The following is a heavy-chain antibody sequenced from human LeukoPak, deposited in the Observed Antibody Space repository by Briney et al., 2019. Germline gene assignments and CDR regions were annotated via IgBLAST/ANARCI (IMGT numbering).Heavy chain of an antibody. J-gene: IGHJ4*02. Sequence: GGSLRLSCAASGFTFSSYAMHWVRQAPGKGLEWVAVISYDGSNKYYADSVKGRFTISRDNSKNTLYLQMNSLRAEDTAVYYCAKDRGGGLVATIFDYWGQGTLVTVSS. D-gene: IGHD5-12*01. CDR3: AKDRGGGLVATIFDY. CDR2: ISYDGSNK. V-gene: IGHV3-30*04. CDR1: GFTFSSYA.